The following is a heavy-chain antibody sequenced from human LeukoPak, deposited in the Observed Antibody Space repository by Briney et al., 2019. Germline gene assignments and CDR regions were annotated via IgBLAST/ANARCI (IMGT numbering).Heavy chain of an antibody. Sequence: GASVKVSCKASGYTFTDYYIHWVRQAPGQGLEWMGWINPNGGGTNYAQKFQGRVTMTRDTSITTAYMELSRLRSDDTAVYYCARDEGEWESRNYWGQGTQVIVSS. CDR1: GYTFTDYY. J-gene: IGHJ4*02. CDR3: ARDEGEWESRNY. CDR2: INPNGGGT. D-gene: IGHD1-26*01. V-gene: IGHV1-2*02.